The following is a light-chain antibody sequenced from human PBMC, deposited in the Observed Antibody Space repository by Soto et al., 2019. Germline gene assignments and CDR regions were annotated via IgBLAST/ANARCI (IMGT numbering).Light chain of an antibody. Sequence: EIALTQSPATLSLSPGKRATLSCRASQSVSSYLAWYQQKPGQAPRLLIYDASNRATGIPARFSGSGSGTDFTLTISSLEPEDFTVYYCQQSSTWPYTFGQGTKLEIK. J-gene: IGKJ2*01. CDR1: QSVSSY. V-gene: IGKV3-11*01. CDR3: QQSSTWPYT. CDR2: DAS.